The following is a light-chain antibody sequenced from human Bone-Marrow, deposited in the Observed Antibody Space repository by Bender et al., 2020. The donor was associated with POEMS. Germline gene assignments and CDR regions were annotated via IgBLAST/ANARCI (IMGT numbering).Light chain of an antibody. J-gene: IGLJ2*01. V-gene: IGLV3-1*01. CDR2: QDT. Sequence: SYEVTQPPSVSVSPGQTASITCSGDDLGDKYVAWYQQKPGQSPVLVIYQDTKRPSGIPERFSGSTSGNTATLTISGTQAMDEADYYCQAWDTYSVIFGGGTTLTVL. CDR3: QAWDTYSVI. CDR1: DLGDKY.